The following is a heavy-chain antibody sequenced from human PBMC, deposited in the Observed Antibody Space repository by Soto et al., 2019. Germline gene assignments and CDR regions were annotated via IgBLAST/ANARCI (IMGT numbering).Heavy chain of an antibody. CDR2: IYYSGST. V-gene: IGHV4-59*01. D-gene: IGHD4-4*01. CDR3: ARDGSQSYFDY. Sequence: QVQLQESGPGLVKPSETLSLTCTVSGGSISSYYWSWIRQPPGKGLEWIGYIYYSGSTNYNPSLKSRVTLSVDTSKNQFSLKLSSVTAADTAVYYCARDGSQSYFDYWGQGTLVTVSS. CDR1: GGSISSYY. J-gene: IGHJ4*02.